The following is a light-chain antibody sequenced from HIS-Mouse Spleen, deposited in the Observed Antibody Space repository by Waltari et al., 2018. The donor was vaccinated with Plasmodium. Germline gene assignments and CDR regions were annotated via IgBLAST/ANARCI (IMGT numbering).Light chain of an antibody. J-gene: IGKJ1*01. CDR2: AAS. CDR3: QQYYSFPRT. CDR1: QGISSY. Sequence: AIWMTQSPSLLSASTVDRVTRRCRMRQGISSYLAWYQQKPGKAPELLIYAASTLQSGVPSMFSGSGSGTDFTLTISCLQSEDFATYYCQQYYSFPRTFGQGTKVEIK. V-gene: IGKV1D-8*02.